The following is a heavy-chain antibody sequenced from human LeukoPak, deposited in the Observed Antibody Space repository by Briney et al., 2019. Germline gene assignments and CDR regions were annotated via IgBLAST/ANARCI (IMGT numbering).Heavy chain of an antibody. CDR3: ARGNGSGGFDY. Sequence: GGSLRLSCAGSGFTFTSYAVHWVRQAPGKRLEWVAFISSDGSTEHYADSVKGRFTLSRDNSKNTVSLQMNSLGAEDTAVYYCARGNGSGGFDYWGQGTLVTVSS. CDR1: GFTFTSYA. D-gene: IGHD3-10*01. J-gene: IGHJ4*02. V-gene: IGHV3-30-3*01. CDR2: ISSDGSTE.